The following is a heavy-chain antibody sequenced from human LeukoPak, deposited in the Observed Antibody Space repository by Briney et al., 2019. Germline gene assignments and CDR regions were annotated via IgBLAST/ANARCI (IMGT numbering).Heavy chain of an antibody. CDR3: ARANIVRGVIHFWFDT. CDR2: INPNSGGP. CDR1: GYTFTGYY. D-gene: IGHD3-10*01. V-gene: IGHV1-2*02. J-gene: IGHJ5*01. Sequence: ASVQVSCTASGYTFTGYYMHWVRLAAGPGLEWMGWINPNSGGPNYAQKLQGTVTMTRDTFISSAYMELSRMRSDDTAVYYCARANIVRGVIHFWFDTWGQETLVTVSP.